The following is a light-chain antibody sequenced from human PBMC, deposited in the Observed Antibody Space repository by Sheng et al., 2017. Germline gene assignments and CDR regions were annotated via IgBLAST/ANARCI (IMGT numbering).Light chain of an antibody. V-gene: IGKV3-15*01. CDR1: QSVKSN. CDR3: QQRYTWPDT. J-gene: IGKJ3*01. CDR2: GAS. Sequence: VMTQSPATLYVSPGDRATLSCRASQSVKSNLAWYQQKPGQAPRLLIYGASTRATGVPARFSGSGSGTQFSLTISSLEPEDFAVYYCQQRYTWPDTFGPGTKVDVK.